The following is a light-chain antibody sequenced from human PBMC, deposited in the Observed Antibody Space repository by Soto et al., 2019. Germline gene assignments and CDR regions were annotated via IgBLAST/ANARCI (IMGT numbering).Light chain of an antibody. V-gene: IGLV2-14*01. CDR1: SSDVGGYNY. CDR2: DVS. Sequence: QSALAQPASVSVSPGPSITISSTGTSSDVGGYNYVSWYQQHPGKAPKLMIYDVSNRPSGVSNRFSGSKSGNTASLTISGLQAEDEADYYCSSYTSSSAYVFGTGTKV. CDR3: SSYTSSSAYV. J-gene: IGLJ1*01.